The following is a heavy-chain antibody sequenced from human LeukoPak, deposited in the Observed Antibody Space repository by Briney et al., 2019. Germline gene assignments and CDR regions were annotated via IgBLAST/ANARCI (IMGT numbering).Heavy chain of an antibody. CDR3: TTEFGGQDY. CDR1: GFTFISNG. Sequence: GRSLRHSWAASGFTFISNGMYLVCQAPAKMLEWVAVIWYDVSNKYYAASVKGRFTISRDNSKNTLYLQMNSLRAEDTAVYYCTTEFGGQDYWGQGTLVAVSA. V-gene: IGHV3-33*01. J-gene: IGHJ4*02. CDR2: IWYDVSNK. D-gene: IGHD4-23*01.